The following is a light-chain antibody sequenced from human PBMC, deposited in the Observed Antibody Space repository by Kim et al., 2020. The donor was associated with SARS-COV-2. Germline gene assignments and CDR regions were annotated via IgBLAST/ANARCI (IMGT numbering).Light chain of an antibody. CDR3: MQGVQYPWT. J-gene: IGKJ1*01. V-gene: IGKV2-29*02. CDR1: QSLLHSDGETY. Sequence: PASISCKSTQSLLHSDGETYLFWFLQKAGQSPQLLIYEASRRFSGVPDRLSGSGSGTDFTLEISRVEAEDAGIYYCMQGVQYPWTFGQGTKVEIK. CDR2: EAS.